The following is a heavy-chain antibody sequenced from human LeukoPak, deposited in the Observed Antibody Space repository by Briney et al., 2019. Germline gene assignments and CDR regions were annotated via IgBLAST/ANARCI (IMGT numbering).Heavy chain of an antibody. Sequence: GGSLRLSCAASGFTFSDYYMSWIRQAPGKGLEWASYISSSSSYTNYADSVKGRFTISRDNAKNSLYLQMNSLRAEDTAVYYCASELLLDDYYGMDVWGKGTTVTVSS. D-gene: IGHD2-15*01. CDR3: ASELLLDDYYGMDV. CDR2: ISSSSSYT. V-gene: IGHV3-11*06. J-gene: IGHJ6*04. CDR1: GFTFSDYY.